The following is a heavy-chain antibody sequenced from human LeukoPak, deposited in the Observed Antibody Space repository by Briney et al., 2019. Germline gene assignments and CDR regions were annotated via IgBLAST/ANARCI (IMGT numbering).Heavy chain of an antibody. Sequence: ASVKVSCKASGYTFINYYMHWVRQAPGQGLEWMGIINPSGAGTTYAQNFQGRVTMTRDTSISTAYMELDSLTSDDTAVYFCARIGTMIFGDCWGQGTLVIVSS. D-gene: IGHD3/OR15-3a*01. CDR2: INPSGAGT. CDR3: ARIGTMIFGDC. CDR1: GYTFINYY. V-gene: IGHV1-46*01. J-gene: IGHJ4*02.